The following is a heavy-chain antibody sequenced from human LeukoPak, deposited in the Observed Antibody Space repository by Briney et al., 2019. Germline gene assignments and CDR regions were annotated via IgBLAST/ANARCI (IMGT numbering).Heavy chain of an antibody. CDR3: AKGQPGGTQLPSWAPYYFDY. D-gene: IGHD5-18*01. Sequence: GGSLRLSCAASGFTFSSYWMHWVRQGPVKGLVWVSRINSDGSSTSYADSVKGRFTISRDNSKNTVYLQMNSLRAEDTAVYYCAKGQPGGTQLPSWAPYYFDYWGQGTLVTVSS. J-gene: IGHJ4*02. V-gene: IGHV3-74*01. CDR1: GFTFSSYW. CDR2: INSDGSST.